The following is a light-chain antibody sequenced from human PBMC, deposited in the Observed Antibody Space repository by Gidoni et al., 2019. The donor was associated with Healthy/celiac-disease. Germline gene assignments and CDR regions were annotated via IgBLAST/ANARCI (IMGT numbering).Light chain of an antibody. CDR2: WAS. V-gene: IGKV4-1*01. CDR3: QQYYSTPPYT. Sequence: DIVLTQSPDSLALSLGERATINCKSSQCVLYSSKNKNYLAWYQQKPGQPPKLLIYWASTRESGVPDRFSGSGSGTDFTLTISSLQAEDVAVYYCQQYYSTPPYTFGQGTKLEIK. J-gene: IGKJ2*01. CDR1: QCVLYSSKNKNY.